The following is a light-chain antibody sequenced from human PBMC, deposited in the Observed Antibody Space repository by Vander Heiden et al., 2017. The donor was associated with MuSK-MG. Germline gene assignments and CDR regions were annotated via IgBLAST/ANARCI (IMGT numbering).Light chain of an antibody. CDR2: GTS. CDR3: QQYNNWPPVT. V-gene: IGKV3-15*01. J-gene: IGKJ2*01. CDR1: QTVSSN. Sequence: EIVLTQPPATLSVSPGERATLSCRASQTVSSNLAWYQQKPGQAPRLLIYGTSTRATGIPARFSGSGSGTEFTLTISSLQSEDFAVYYCQQYNNWPPVTFGQGTKLEI.